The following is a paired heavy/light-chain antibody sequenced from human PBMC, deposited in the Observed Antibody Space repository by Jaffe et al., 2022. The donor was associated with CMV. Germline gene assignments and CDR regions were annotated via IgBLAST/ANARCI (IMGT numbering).Heavy chain of an antibody. Sequence: QLQLQESGPGLVKPSETLSLTCTVSGGSISSSSYYWGWIRQPPGKGLEWIGSIYYSGSTYYNPSLKSRVTISVDTSKNQFSLKLSSVTAADTAVYYCARLDPYVMGPAGVVPAAIGWFDPWGQGTLVTVSS. CDR2: IYYSGST. D-gene: IGHD2-2*01. V-gene: IGHV4-39*01. CDR1: GGSISSSSYY. CDR3: ARLDPYVMGPAGVVPAAIGWFDP. J-gene: IGHJ5*02.
Light chain of an antibody. CDR2: DAS. Sequence: EIVLTQSPATLSLSPGERATLSCGASQSVSSSYLAWYQQKPGLAPRLLIYDASSRATGIPDRFSGSGSGTDFTLTISRLEPEDFAVYYCQQYGSSPWTFGQGTKVEIK. V-gene: IGKV3D-20*01. CDR1: QSVSSSY. CDR3: QQYGSSPWT. J-gene: IGKJ1*01.